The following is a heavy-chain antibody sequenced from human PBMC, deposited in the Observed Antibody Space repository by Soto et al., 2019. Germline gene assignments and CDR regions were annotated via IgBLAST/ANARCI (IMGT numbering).Heavy chain of an antibody. CDR2: IYPGNSDT. Sequence: ELQLVQSGAEVKKPGESLKISCKGSGYNFANYWIGWVRQMPGKGLEWMGIIYPGNSDTRYSPSFQGQVTISADTSISTAYLEWSSLKASDTAIYYCARHVYYDVLKKNYCGQGTLVTVSS. CDR3: ARHVYYDVLKKNY. V-gene: IGHV5-51*01. CDR1: GYNFANYW. J-gene: IGHJ4*02. D-gene: IGHD3-9*01.